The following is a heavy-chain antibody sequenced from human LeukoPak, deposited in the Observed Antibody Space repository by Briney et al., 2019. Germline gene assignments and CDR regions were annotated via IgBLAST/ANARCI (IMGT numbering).Heavy chain of an antibody. CDR2: VIPIFGTA. V-gene: IGHV1-69*05. J-gene: IGHJ6*03. CDR1: GGTYSSYA. Sequence: ASVKVSCKAPGGTYSSYAISWVRQAPGQGLEWMGGVIPIFGTANYAQKFQGRVTITTDESTSTAYMELSSLRSEDTAVYYCAVQSTYYYYMDVWGKGTTVTVSS. CDR3: AVQSTYYYYMDV.